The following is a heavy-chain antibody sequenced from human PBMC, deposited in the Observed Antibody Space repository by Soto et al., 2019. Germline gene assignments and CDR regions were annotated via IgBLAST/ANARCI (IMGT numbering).Heavy chain of an antibody. Sequence: SETLSLTCTVSGGSISSGDYYWSWIRQPPGKGLEWIGYIYYSGSTNYNPSLKSRVTISVDTSKNQFSLKLSSVTAADTAVYYCARVRGYGSGSYLGNWFDPWGQGTLVTVSS. V-gene: IGHV4-61*08. CDR2: IYYSGST. J-gene: IGHJ5*02. D-gene: IGHD3-10*01. CDR1: GGSISSGDYY. CDR3: ARVRGYGSGSYLGNWFDP.